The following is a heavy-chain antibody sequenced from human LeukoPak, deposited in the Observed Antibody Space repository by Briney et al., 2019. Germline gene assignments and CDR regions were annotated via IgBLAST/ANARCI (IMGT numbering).Heavy chain of an antibody. J-gene: IGHJ4*02. Sequence: PGGSLRLSCAASGFTFSNYGMHWVRQAPGKGLEWVATILYDGSNKYNADSVKGRFTISRDNSKNTVSLQMNSLRTEDTAVYYCAKNSGSKYCSGGSCHGVDYWGQGTLVTVSS. CDR2: ILYDGSNK. D-gene: IGHD2-15*01. CDR3: AKNSGSKYCSGGSCHGVDY. V-gene: IGHV3-30*18. CDR1: GFTFSNYG.